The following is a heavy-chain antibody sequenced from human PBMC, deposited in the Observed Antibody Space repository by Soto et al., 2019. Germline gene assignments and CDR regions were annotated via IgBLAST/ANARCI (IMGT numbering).Heavy chain of an antibody. V-gene: IGHV3-23*01. CDR3: AKWRASPEQNNAFDI. J-gene: IGHJ3*02. CDR2: VGVNGHTT. Sequence: PGGSLRLSCAASGFTFRNYAMSWVRQAPGKGLEWVSVVGVNGHTTFYADSVQGRFTISGDNSKNTLYLQMNSLRPEDTAVYYCAKWRASPEQNNAFDIWGQGTMVTVSS. CDR1: GFTFRNYA. D-gene: IGHD1-1*01.